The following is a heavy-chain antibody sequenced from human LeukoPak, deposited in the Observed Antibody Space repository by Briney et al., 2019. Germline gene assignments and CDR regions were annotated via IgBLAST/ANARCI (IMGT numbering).Heavy chain of an antibody. V-gene: IGHV3-43*02. CDR2: ISGDGGST. CDR3: AKDPHSCGYRHFDY. D-gene: IGHD5-18*01. J-gene: IGHJ4*02. Sequence: GGSLRLSCAASGFTFDDYAMHWVRQAPAKGLEWVSLISGDGGSTYYADSVKGRFTISRDNSKNSLYLQMNSLRTEDTALYYCAKDPHSCGYRHFDYWGRGTLLTVSS. CDR1: GFTFDDYA.